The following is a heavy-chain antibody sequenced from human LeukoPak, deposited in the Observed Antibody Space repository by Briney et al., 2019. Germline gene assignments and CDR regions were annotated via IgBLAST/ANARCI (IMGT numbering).Heavy chain of an antibody. CDR3: ARTAVTTTSSMYNWFDP. J-gene: IGHJ5*02. V-gene: IGHV1-46*01. D-gene: IGHD4-11*01. Sequence: ASVKVSCKASGYTFTSYHMHWVRQAPGQGLEWMGIINPSGGSTSYAQKFQGRVTMTRDTSTSTVYMELSSLRSEDTAVYYCARTAVTTTSSMYNWFDPWGQGTLVTVSS. CDR1: GYTFTSYH. CDR2: INPSGGST.